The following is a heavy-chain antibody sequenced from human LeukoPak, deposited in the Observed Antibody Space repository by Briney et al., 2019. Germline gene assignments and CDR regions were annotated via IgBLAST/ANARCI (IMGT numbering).Heavy chain of an antibody. CDR2: IDSDGRRT. Sequence: GGSLRPSCAVSGFNFSTYWMHWVRQAPGKGLVWVSRIDSDGRRTSYADSVKGRFIISRDNAKNTLYLQMNSLRAEDTAVYYCARSPNCGGDCSWGQGTLVTVS. CDR3: ARSPNCGGDCS. J-gene: IGHJ5*02. D-gene: IGHD2-21*02. CDR1: GFNFSTYW. V-gene: IGHV3-74*01.